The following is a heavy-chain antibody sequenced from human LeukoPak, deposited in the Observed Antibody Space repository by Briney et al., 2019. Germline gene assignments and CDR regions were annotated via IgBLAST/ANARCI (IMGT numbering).Heavy chain of an antibody. J-gene: IGHJ4*02. CDR1: GFTFSSYG. CDR3: AKVASQSGSLNFDY. D-gene: IGHD1-26*01. Sequence: GGSLRLSCAASGFTFSSYGMHWVRQAPGKGLEWVAVIWYDGSNKYYADSVKGRFTISRDNSKNTLYLQMSSLRAEDTAVYYCAKVASQSGSLNFDYWGQGTLVTVSS. CDR2: IWYDGSNK. V-gene: IGHV3-33*06.